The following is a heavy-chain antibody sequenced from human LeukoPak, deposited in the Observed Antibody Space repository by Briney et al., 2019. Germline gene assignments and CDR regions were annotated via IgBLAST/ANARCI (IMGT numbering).Heavy chain of an antibody. CDR3: AGISYDSRAYYDY. V-gene: IGHV3-74*01. CDR1: GFTFSSYI. CDR2: IDSDGSTT. Sequence: PGGSLRLSCVASGFTFSSYIMNWVRQAPGKGLVWVSRIDSDGSTTTYADSVKGRFTISRDNAKNTLYLQMNSLRADDTAVYYCAGISYDSRAYYDYWGQGTLVTVSS. J-gene: IGHJ4*02. D-gene: IGHD3-22*01.